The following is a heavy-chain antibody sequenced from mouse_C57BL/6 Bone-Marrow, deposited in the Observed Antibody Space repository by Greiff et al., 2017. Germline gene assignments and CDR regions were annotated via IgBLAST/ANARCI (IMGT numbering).Heavy chain of an antibody. CDR3: TPYDYDDGDY. J-gene: IGHJ2*01. Sequence: EVMLVESGTVLARPGASVKMSCKTSGYTFTSYWMHWVKQRPGQGLEWIGAIYPGNSDTSYNQKFKGKAKLTAVTSASTAYMELSSLTNEDSAVYYGTPYDYDDGDYWGQGTTLTVSS. V-gene: IGHV1-5*01. CDR1: GYTFTSYW. CDR2: IYPGNSDT. D-gene: IGHD2-4*01.